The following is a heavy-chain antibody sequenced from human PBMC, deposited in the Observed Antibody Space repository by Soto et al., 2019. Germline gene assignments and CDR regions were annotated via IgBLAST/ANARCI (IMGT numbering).Heavy chain of an antibody. Sequence: EVQLVESGGGLVRPGGSLRLSCAASGFTFSYYWIHWVRQAPGKGLVWVSRIHSDGSRTTYADFVKGRFIISRDNARNTVDLQMNCLRVEDTAVYYCARGDRGAFDLWGQGTVVTVSS. CDR1: GFTFSYYW. V-gene: IGHV3-74*01. CDR3: ARGDRGAFDL. J-gene: IGHJ3*01. D-gene: IGHD1-26*01. CDR2: IHSDGSRT.